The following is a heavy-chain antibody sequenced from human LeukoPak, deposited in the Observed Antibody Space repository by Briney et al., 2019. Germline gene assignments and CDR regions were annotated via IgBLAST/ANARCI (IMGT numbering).Heavy chain of an antibody. CDR2: ISGSGGST. V-gene: IGHV3-23*01. CDR1: GFTFISYA. Sequence: GGSLGLSCAASGFTFISYAMSWVRQAPGKGLEWVSAISGSGGSTYYADSVKGRFTISRDNSKNTLYLQMNSLRAEDSAVYYCTKATYYYDSSGYEDSYFDDWGQGTLVTVSS. D-gene: IGHD3-22*01. J-gene: IGHJ4*02. CDR3: TKATYYYDSSGYEDSYFDD.